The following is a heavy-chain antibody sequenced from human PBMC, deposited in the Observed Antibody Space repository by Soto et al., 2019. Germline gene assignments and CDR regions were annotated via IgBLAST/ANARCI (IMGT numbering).Heavy chain of an antibody. V-gene: IGHV1-3*01. D-gene: IGHD6-19*01. CDR3: ARDGAVAGNTNFDY. CDR1: GYTFTNYA. J-gene: IGHJ4*02. Sequence: QVPLVQSGAGVKKPGASVKVSCKASGYTFTNYAIHWVRQGPGQRLEWMGWINAGNGKTKYSQKFQGRVTITRDTSASTAYMELSSLRSEDTAVYYCARDGAVAGNTNFDYWGQGTLVTVSS. CDR2: INAGNGKT.